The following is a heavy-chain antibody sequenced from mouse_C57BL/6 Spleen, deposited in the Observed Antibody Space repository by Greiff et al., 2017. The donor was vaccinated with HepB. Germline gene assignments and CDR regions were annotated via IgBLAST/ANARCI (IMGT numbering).Heavy chain of an antibody. D-gene: IGHD2-3*01. CDR2: ISYSGST. CDR3: AREADGYWFAY. J-gene: IGHJ3*01. CDR1: GYSITSGYD. Sequence: DVQLVESGPGMVKPSQSLSLTCTVTGYSITSGYDWHWIRHFPGNKLEWMGYISYSGSTNYNPSLKSRISITHDTSKNHFFLKLNSVTTEDTATYYCAREADGYWFAYWGQGTLVTVSA. V-gene: IGHV3-1*01.